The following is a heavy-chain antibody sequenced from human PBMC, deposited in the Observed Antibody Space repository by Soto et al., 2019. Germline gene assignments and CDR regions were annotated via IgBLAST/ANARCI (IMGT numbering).Heavy chain of an antibody. D-gene: IGHD5-18*01. J-gene: IGHJ6*02. Sequence: GGSLRLSCASSGFTFSSYAMSCFRQAPGNGLDWFSAISGSGGSTYYADSVKGRFTISRDNSKNTLYLQMNSLRAEDTAVYYCAKGKRGYSYGYPQDYYYGMDVWGQGTTVTVSS. CDR1: GFTFSSYA. CDR3: AKGKRGYSYGYPQDYYYGMDV. CDR2: ISGSGGST. V-gene: IGHV3-23*01.